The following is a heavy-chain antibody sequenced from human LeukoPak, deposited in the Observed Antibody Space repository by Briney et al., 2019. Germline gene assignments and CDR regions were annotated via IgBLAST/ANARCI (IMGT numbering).Heavy chain of an antibody. J-gene: IGHJ4*02. CDR2: ISDSGGST. CDR3: ASILLWYVYDY. D-gene: IGHD3-10*01. V-gene: IGHV3-23*01. CDR1: GFTFSSYS. Sequence: GGSLRLSCAASGFTFSSYSMSWVRQAPGEGLEWVSAISDSGGSTYYTDSVKGRFTISRDNSKNTLYLQMNSLRAEDTAVYYCASILLWYVYDYWGQGTLVTVSS.